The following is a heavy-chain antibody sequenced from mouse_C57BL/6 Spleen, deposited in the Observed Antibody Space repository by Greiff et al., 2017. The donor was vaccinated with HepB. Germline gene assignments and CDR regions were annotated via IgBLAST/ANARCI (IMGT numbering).Heavy chain of an antibody. CDR3: AREITYYYAMDY. Sequence: EVQLQQSGPGLVKPSQTVFLTCTVTGISITTGNYRWSWIRQFPGNKLEWIGYIYYSGTITYNPSLTSRTTITRDTPKNQFFLEMNSLTAEDTATYYCAREITYYYAMDYWGQGTSVTVSS. CDR1: GISITTGNYR. J-gene: IGHJ4*01. V-gene: IGHV3-5*01. D-gene: IGHD1-3*01. CDR2: IYYSGTI.